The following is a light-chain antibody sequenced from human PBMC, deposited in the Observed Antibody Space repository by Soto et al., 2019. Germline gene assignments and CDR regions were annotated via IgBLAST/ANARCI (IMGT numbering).Light chain of an antibody. CDR3: QRYYNAPFT. CDR2: AAS. CDR1: QGIKNY. Sequence: DIQVTQYPSSLSASVGDRVTITCRASQGIKNYLAWYQQKPGEIPKLLIYAASTLESGIPPRFSGSGPGTDFTLTINNLQPEDVATYYCQRYYNAPFTFGGGTKVEIK. V-gene: IGKV1-27*01. J-gene: IGKJ4*01.